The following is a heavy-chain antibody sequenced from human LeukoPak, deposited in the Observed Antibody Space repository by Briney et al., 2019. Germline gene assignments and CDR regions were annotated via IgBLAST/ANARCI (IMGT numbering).Heavy chain of an antibody. CDR2: MNPNSGNT. Sequence: ASVKVSCKASGYTFTSYDINWVRQATGQGLEWMGWMNPNSGNTGYAQKFQGRVTITRNTSISTAYMELSSLRSEDTAVYYCARKGVGYCSGGSCHPVDYWGQGTLVTVSS. CDR3: ARKGVGYCSGGSCHPVDY. V-gene: IGHV1-8*03. D-gene: IGHD2-15*01. CDR1: GYTFTSYD. J-gene: IGHJ4*02.